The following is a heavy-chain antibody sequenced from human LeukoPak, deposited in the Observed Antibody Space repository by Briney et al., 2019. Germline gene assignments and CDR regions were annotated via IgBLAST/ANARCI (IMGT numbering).Heavy chain of an antibody. CDR2: IDPSDSYT. Sequence: GESLRISCKGSGYSSTNYWISWVRQMPGKGLEWMGRIDPSDSYTNYSPSFQGHVTISADKSISTAYLQWSSLKASDTAMYYCARLMGPEYCSSTSCWFDPWGQGTLVTVSS. D-gene: IGHD2-2*01. J-gene: IGHJ5*02. V-gene: IGHV5-10-1*01. CDR1: GYSSTNYW. CDR3: ARLMGPEYCSSTSCWFDP.